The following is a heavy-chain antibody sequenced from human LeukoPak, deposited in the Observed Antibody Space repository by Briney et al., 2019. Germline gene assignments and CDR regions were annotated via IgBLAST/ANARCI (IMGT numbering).Heavy chain of an antibody. CDR3: ARGLVMGFTDY. D-gene: IGHD3-22*01. J-gene: IGHJ4*02. Sequence: SETLSLTCAVYGGSFSGYYWSWIRQPPGKGLEWIGEISHSGSTNYNPSLKSRVTISVDTSKNQFSLKPSSVTAADTAVYYCARGLVMGFTDYWGQGTLVTVSS. V-gene: IGHV4-34*01. CDR1: GGSFSGYY. CDR2: ISHSGST.